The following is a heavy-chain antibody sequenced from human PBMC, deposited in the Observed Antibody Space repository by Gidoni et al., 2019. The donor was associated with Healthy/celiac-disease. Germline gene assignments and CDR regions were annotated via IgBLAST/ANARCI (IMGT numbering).Heavy chain of an antibody. CDR1: GFSLSTSGVG. CDR3: AHLVLTYYYDSSGYQPFDY. D-gene: IGHD3-22*01. V-gene: IGHV2-5*02. J-gene: IGHJ4*02. Sequence: QITLKDSGPTLVKPTQTLTLTCTFSGFSLSTSGVGVGWIRQPPGKALEWLALIYWDDDKRYSPSLKSRLTITKDTSKNQVVLTMTNMDPVDTATYYCAHLVLTYYYDSSGYQPFDYWGQGTLVTVSS. CDR2: IYWDDDK.